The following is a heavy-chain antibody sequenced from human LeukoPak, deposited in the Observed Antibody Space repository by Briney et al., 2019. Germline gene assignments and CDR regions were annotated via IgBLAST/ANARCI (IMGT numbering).Heavy chain of an antibody. CDR3: ARGYYDFWSGYDRTGFLDY. J-gene: IGHJ4*02. D-gene: IGHD3-3*01. V-gene: IGHV4-4*07. Sequence: SETLSLTCTVSGGSISSYYWSWIRQPAGKGLEWIGRIYTSGSTNYNPSLKSRVTMSVDTSKNQFSLKLSSVTAADTAVYYCARGYYDFWSGYDRTGFLDYWGQGTLVTVSS. CDR2: IYTSGST. CDR1: GGSISSYY.